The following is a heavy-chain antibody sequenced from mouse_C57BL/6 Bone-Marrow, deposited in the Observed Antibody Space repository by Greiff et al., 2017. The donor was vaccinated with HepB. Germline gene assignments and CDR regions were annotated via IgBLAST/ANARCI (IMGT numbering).Heavy chain of an antibody. CDR2: IHPNSGST. Sequence: QVQLQQPGAELVKPGASVKLSCKASGYTFTSYWMHWVKQRPGQGLEWIGMIHPNSGSTNYNEKFKSKATLTVDKSSSTAYMQLSSLTSEDSAVYYCARVCYYSGWFAYWGQGTLVTVSA. D-gene: IGHD1-1*01. CDR3: ARVCYYSGWFAY. J-gene: IGHJ3*01. CDR1: GYTFTSYW. V-gene: IGHV1-64*01.